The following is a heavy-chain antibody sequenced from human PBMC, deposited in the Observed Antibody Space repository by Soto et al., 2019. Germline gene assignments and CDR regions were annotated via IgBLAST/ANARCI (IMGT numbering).Heavy chain of an antibody. D-gene: IGHD3-3*01. CDR3: ARDMNDFWSGFVGAFDI. CDR1: GGTFSSYA. J-gene: IGHJ3*02. CDR2: IIPIFGTA. V-gene: IGHV1-69*06. Sequence: QVQLVQSGAEVKKPGSSVKVSCKASGGTFSSYAISWVRQAPGQGLEWMGGIIPIFGTANYAEKFQGRVTITADKSTSTAYMELSSVRSEDTAVYYCARDMNDFWSGFVGAFDIWGQGTMVTVAS.